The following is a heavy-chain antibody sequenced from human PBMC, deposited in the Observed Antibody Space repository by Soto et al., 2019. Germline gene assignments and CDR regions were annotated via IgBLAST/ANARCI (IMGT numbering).Heavy chain of an antibody. CDR1: GFTFSSYS. CDR2: ISSSSSYI. CDR3: ARVPASSGWYGGMDV. D-gene: IGHD6-19*01. J-gene: IGHJ6*02. Sequence: GGSLRLSCAASGFTFSSYSMNWVRQAPGKGLEWVSSISSSSSYIYYADSVKGRFTISRDNAKNSLYLQMNSLRAEDTAVYYCARVPASSGWYGGMDVWGQGTTVTVS. V-gene: IGHV3-21*01.